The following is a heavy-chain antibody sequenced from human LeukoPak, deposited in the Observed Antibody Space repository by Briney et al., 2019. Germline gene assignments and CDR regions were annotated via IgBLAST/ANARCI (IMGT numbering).Heavy chain of an antibody. V-gene: IGHV4-4*02. J-gene: IGHJ6*02. D-gene: IGHD6-25*01. CDR2: IYHTGIT. CDR3: ATSRSGWASYSMGV. Sequence: SGTLSLTCAVSGGSIISINWWSWVRQPPGKGLAWIGEIYHTGITNYNPSLKSRVTISVDKSKNQFSLQLSSVTAADTAVYYCATSRSGWASYSMGVWGQGTTVTVSS. CDR1: GGSIISINW.